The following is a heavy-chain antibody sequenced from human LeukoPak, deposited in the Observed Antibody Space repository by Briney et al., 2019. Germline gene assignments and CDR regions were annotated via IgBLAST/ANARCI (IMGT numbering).Heavy chain of an antibody. D-gene: IGHD2-15*01. Sequence: PGRSLRLSCAASGFTLSYYGMHWVRQAPGKGLEWVAFIENDESDKYYADSVKGRFTISRDNSKNTLYLQMNSLRAEDTAVYYCAKDGYCSGGSCYPKHFDYWGQGTLVTVSS. CDR3: AKDGYCSGGSCYPKHFDY. V-gene: IGHV3-30*02. CDR1: GFTLSYYG. CDR2: IENDESDK. J-gene: IGHJ4*02.